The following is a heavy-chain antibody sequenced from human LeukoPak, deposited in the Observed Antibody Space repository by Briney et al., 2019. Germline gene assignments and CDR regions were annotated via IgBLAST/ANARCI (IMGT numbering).Heavy chain of an antibody. CDR1: GGSISSYY. V-gene: IGHV4-59*01. CDR2: IYYSGST. J-gene: IGHJ4*02. CDR3: ASVSYDFWSGYGVDY. Sequence: PSETLSLTCTVSGGSISSYYWSWIRQPPGKGLEWIGYIYYSGSTNYNPSLKSRVTISVDTSKNQFSLKLSSVTAADTAVYYCASVSYDFWSGYGVDYWGQGTLVTVSS. D-gene: IGHD3-3*01.